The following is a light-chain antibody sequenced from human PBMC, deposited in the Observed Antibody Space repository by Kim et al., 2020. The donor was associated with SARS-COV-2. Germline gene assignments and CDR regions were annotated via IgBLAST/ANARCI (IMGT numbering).Light chain of an antibody. Sequence: DIQMTQSPSTLSASVGDRVTITCRASQSISSWLAWYQQKPGKAPKLLIYKASSLESGVPSRFSGSGSGTEFTLTISSLQPDDFATYYCQLYNSYSEVTFGGGTKVDIK. CDR3: QLYNSYSEVT. CDR2: KAS. V-gene: IGKV1-5*03. J-gene: IGKJ4*01. CDR1: QSISSW.